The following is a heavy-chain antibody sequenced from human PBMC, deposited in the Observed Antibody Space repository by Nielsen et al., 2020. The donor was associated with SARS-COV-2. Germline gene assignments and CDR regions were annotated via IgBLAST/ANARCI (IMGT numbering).Heavy chain of an antibody. D-gene: IGHD3-22*01. CDR2: IWYDGSNK. J-gene: IGHJ4*02. CDR3: ARALTGYYYDSSGYSNYFDY. Sequence: VRQAPGKGLEWVAVIWYDGSNKYYADSVKGRFTISRDNAKNSLYLQMNSLRAEDTAVYYCARALTGYYYDSSGYSNYFDYWGQGTLVTVSS. V-gene: IGHV3-33*01.